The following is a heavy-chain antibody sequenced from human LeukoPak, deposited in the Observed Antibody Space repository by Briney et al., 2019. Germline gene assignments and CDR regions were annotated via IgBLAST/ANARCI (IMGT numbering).Heavy chain of an antibody. CDR2: INHSGST. CDR1: GGSFSGYY. D-gene: IGHD3-3*01. Sequence: SETLSLTCAVYGGSFSGYYWSWIRQPPGKGLEWIGEINHSGSTNYNPSLKSRVTISVDTSKNQFSLKLSSVTAADTAVYYCARRHTYYDFWSGYLVAHFDYWGQGTLVTVSS. J-gene: IGHJ4*02. V-gene: IGHV4-34*01. CDR3: ARRHTYYDFWSGYLVAHFDY.